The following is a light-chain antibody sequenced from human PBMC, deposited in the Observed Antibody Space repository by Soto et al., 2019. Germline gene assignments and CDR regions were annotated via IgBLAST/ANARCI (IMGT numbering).Light chain of an antibody. Sequence: EIVMTQSPATLSVSPGEWATLSCRASQSVRSNLAWYQQKPGQAPRLLIYGASSRATGIPDRFSGSGSGTEFTLTISSLQPDDFATYYCQQYNSYPWTFGQGTKVDIK. CDR2: GAS. V-gene: IGKV3D-15*01. CDR3: QQYNSYPWT. J-gene: IGKJ1*01. CDR1: QSVRSN.